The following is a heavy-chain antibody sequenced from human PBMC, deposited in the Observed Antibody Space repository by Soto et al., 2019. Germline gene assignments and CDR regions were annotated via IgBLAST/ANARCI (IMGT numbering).Heavy chain of an antibody. D-gene: IGHD3-10*01. CDR2: MNPNSGNT. Sequence: ASVKVSCKASGYTFTTYDINWVRQATGQGLEWMGWMNPNSGNTGYAQNFQGRVTMTRNSSINTAYMELSSLRSEDTAVYYCARGEKTMVRGIVTTYYYYMDVWGKGTTVTVSS. CDR3: ARGEKTMVRGIVTTYYYYMDV. CDR1: GYTFTTYD. V-gene: IGHV1-8*01. J-gene: IGHJ6*03.